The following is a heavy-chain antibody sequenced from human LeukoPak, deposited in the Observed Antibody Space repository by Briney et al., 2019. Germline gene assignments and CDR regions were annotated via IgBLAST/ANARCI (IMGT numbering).Heavy chain of an antibody. CDR2: IYYSGST. CDR3: ARPRLQLEDAFDI. V-gene: IGHV4-39*01. Sequence: SETLSLTCTVSGGSISSSSYYWGWIRQPPGKGLEWIGSIYYSGSTYYNPSLKSRVTISVDTSKNQFSLKLSSVTAADTAVYYCARPRLQLEDAFDIWGQGTMVTVSS. J-gene: IGHJ3*02. CDR1: GGSISSSSYY. D-gene: IGHD1-1*01.